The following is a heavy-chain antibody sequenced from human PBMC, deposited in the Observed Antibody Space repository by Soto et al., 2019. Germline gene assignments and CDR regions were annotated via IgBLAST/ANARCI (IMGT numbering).Heavy chain of an antibody. CDR3: ARASAYSTPWSFDN. J-gene: IGHJ4*02. V-gene: IGHV1-18*01. Sequence: QVQLVQSGAEVKKPGASVRVSCKASGYTFSRYGISWVRQAPGQGLEWMGWISGFNGNTKDSEKLQGRVTLTTDTAANTTHMELRGLRSDDTAVYYCARASAYSTPWSFDNWGQGTLVTVSS. D-gene: IGHD6-13*01. CDR2: ISGFNGNT. CDR1: GYTFSRYG.